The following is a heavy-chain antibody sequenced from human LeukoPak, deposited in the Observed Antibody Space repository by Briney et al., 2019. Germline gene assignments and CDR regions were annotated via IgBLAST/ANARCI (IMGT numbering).Heavy chain of an antibody. J-gene: IGHJ4*02. CDR3: AIQKYGGNSGYFDY. CDR2: ISSSSSYI. CDR1: GSTFSSYS. V-gene: IGHV3-21*01. Sequence: KPGGSLRLSCAASGSTFSSYSMNWVRQAPGKGLEWVPSISSSSSYIYYTDSVKGRFTISRDNAKNSLYLQMNSLRAEDTAVYYCAIQKYGGNSGYFDYWGQGTLVTVSS. D-gene: IGHD4-23*01.